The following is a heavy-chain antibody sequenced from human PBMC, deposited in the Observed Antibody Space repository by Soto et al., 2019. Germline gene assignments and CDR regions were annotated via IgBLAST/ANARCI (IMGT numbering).Heavy chain of an antibody. Sequence: SVKVSFNASASTFSSHAITWVRQSPGQRLEWMGGIIPIFSTANYAQKFQGRVTITADESTSTAYMELSSLRSEDTAVYYCARDWDYQYSTPSYYFGMDVWRQGTKGTDS. D-gene: IGHD1-26*01. J-gene: IGHJ6*02. CDR1: ASTFSSHA. CDR3: ARDWDYQYSTPSYYFGMDV. CDR2: IIPIFSTA. V-gene: IGHV1-69*13.